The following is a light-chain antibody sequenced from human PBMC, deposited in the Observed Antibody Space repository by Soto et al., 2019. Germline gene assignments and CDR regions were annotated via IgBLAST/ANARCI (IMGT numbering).Light chain of an antibody. CDR1: SSDVGGYNY. CDR3: SSYTSGSIRV. J-gene: IGLJ3*02. CDR2: EVS. Sequence: QSALTQPASVSGSPGQSITISCTGTSSDVGGYNYVSWYQQHPGKAPKLMIYEVSNRPSGVSNRFSGSKSGNTASLTISGLQAEDEADYYCSSYTSGSIRVFGGGTQLTVL. V-gene: IGLV2-14*01.